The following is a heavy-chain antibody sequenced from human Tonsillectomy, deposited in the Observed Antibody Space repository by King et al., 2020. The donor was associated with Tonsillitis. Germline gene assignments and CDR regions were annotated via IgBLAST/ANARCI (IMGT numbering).Heavy chain of an antibody. J-gene: IGHJ4*02. Sequence: VQLVQSGAEVKKPGASVKVSCKASGYTFINYYMHWVRQAPGQGLEWMGKINPSDGSTTYGQKFQGRVTMTRDTSTSTVYMELSSLRSEDTAVYYCASGLTIFGALDYWGQGTLVTVSS. CDR1: GYTFINYY. CDR2: INPSDGST. D-gene: IGHD3-3*01. V-gene: IGHV1-46*01. CDR3: ASGLTIFGALDY.